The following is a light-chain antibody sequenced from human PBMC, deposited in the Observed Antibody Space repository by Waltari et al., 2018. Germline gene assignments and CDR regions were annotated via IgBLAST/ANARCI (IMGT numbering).Light chain of an antibody. CDR2: EVF. Sequence: QSALTQPASVSGTPGQSITISCPGTTSDVGSYDLVSWYQQHPGEAPKLLICEVFKRLPDISRRFSGSKSGSTASLTISGLQPEDEADYYCCSYAGRGTYVFGSGTKVTVL. CDR3: CSYAGRGTYV. CDR1: TSDVGSYDL. J-gene: IGLJ1*01. V-gene: IGLV2-23*02.